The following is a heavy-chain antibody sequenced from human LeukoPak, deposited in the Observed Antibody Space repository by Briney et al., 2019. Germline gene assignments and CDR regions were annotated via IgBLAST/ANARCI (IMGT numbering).Heavy chain of an antibody. Sequence: GGSLTLSCPPSGFSLSSYSMNWVRQAPGTGLEWVSSIGTSSGYVFYADSMTGRFTVSRDNSENSLYLQMNALRAENKAVYYCAKLHEGTWSIDFWGQGTLVSVSS. J-gene: IGHJ4*02. CDR2: IGTSSGYV. D-gene: IGHD1-1*01. CDR3: AKLHEGTWSIDF. V-gene: IGHV3-21*01. CDR1: GFSLSSYS.